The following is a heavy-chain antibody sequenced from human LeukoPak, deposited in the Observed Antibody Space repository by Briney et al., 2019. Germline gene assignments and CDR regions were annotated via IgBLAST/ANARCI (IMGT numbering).Heavy chain of an antibody. J-gene: IGHJ5*02. D-gene: IGHD3-10*01. V-gene: IGHV4-61*08. Sequence: SETLSLTCTVSGGSVSSAGYYWSWIRQSPGKGLEWIAYIYYSGLTKDNPSLERRVTISLDTSKNQFSLTLTSVTAADTAVYYCARGGGYSDFWFDPWAREPWSPSPQ. CDR3: ARGGGYSDFWFDP. CDR2: IYYSGLT. CDR1: GGSVSSAGYY.